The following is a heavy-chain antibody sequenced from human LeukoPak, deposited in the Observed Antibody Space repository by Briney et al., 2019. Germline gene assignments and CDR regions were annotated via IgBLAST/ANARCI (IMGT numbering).Heavy chain of an antibody. Sequence: SETLSLTCTVSGGSISSYYWSWIRQPPGKGLECIGYISYRGGTNYNPSLKSRVTMSVDTSKNQFSLKLTSVTAADTAVYYCARRIVNSALDLFDYWGQGTLVTVSS. J-gene: IGHJ4*02. D-gene: IGHD1-26*01. V-gene: IGHV4-59*01. CDR1: GGSISSYY. CDR2: ISYRGGT. CDR3: ARRIVNSALDLFDY.